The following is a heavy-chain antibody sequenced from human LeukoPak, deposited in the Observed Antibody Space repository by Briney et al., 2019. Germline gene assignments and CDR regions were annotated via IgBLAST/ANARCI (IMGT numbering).Heavy chain of an antibody. J-gene: IGHJ4*02. CDR1: GGSISSSSYY. Sequence: PSETLSLTCTVSGGSISSSSYYWGWIRQPPGKGLEWIGSIYYSGSTYYNPSLKSRVTISVDTSKNQFSLKLSSVTAADTAVYYCARQRDFWGQYYFDYWGQGTLVTVSS. CDR2: IYYSGST. D-gene: IGHD3-3*01. CDR3: ARQRDFWGQYYFDY. V-gene: IGHV4-39*01.